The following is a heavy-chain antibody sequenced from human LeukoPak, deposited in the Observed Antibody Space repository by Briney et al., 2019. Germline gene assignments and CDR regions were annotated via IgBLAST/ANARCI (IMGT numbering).Heavy chain of an antibody. CDR1: GYSFTSYW. CDR3: ARLFLGWAKLLEGGTNWFDP. Sequence: GESLKISCKGSGYSFTSYWIGWVRQMPGKGLEWMGIIYPGDSDTRYSPSFQGQVTISADKSISTAYLQWSSLKASDTAMYYCARLFLGWAKLLEGGTNWFDPWGQGTLVTVSS. V-gene: IGHV5-51*01. CDR2: IYPGDSDT. D-gene: IGHD1-26*01. J-gene: IGHJ5*02.